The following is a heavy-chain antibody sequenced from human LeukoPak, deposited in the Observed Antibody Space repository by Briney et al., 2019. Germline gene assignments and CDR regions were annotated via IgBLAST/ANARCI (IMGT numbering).Heavy chain of an antibody. Sequence: PSETLSLTCAVSGYSISNHYYWGWIRQPPGKGLEWIGSHYHTGSSYYNPSLQSRVAISIDTSKNQFSLELASVTAADTAVYYCASVTRSMSRFFDLWGRGTLVIVSS. V-gene: IGHV4-38-2*01. CDR1: GYSISNHYY. J-gene: IGHJ2*01. CDR3: ASVTRSMSRFFDL. CDR2: HYHTGSS. D-gene: IGHD4-17*01.